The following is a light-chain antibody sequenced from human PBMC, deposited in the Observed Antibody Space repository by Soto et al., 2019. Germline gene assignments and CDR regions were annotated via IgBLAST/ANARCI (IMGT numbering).Light chain of an antibody. J-gene: IGLJ3*02. V-gene: IGLV8-61*01. CDR1: SASVSTSFY. CDR3: VLYMGSGLWV. CDR2: STN. Sequence: QAVVTQEPSFSASPGGTVTLTCGLSSASVSTSFYPTWYQQTPGQAPRTLIYSTNTRSSGVPHRFSGSILGNKAALTITGAQADDESDYYCVLYMGSGLWVFGGGTKLTVL.